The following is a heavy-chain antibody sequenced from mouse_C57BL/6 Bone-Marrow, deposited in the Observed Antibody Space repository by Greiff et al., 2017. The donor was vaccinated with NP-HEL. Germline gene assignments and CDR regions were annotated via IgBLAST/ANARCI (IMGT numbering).Heavy chain of an antibody. Sequence: QVTLKVSGPGILQPSQTLSLTCSFSGFSLSTFGMGVGWIRQPSGKGLEWLAHIWWDDDKYYNPALKSRLTISKATSKNQVFLKIANVDLADTATYYCARVYGSSAMDYWGQGTSVTVSS. V-gene: IGHV8-8*01. CDR3: ARVYGSSAMDY. D-gene: IGHD1-1*01. CDR2: IWWDDDK. J-gene: IGHJ4*01. CDR1: GFSLSTFGMG.